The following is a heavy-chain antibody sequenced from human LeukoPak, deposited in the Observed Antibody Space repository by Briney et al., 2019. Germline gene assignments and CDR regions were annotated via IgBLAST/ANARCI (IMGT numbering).Heavy chain of an antibody. Sequence: GGSLRLSCAASGFTFSSYSMNWVRQAPGKGLEWVSSISSGSKYIYNADSMKGRFTISRDNAKNSLYLQMNSLRAEDTAVYYCARALSYSYGSMDFWGQGTLVIVSS. V-gene: IGHV3-21*01. J-gene: IGHJ4*02. CDR3: ARALSYSYGSMDF. CDR2: ISSGSKYI. CDR1: GFTFSSYS. D-gene: IGHD5-18*01.